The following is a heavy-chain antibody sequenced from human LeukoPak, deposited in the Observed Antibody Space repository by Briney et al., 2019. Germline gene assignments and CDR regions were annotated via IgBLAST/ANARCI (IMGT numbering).Heavy chain of an antibody. J-gene: IGHJ3*02. D-gene: IGHD5-24*01. Sequence: PGGSLRLSCVGSGFTFSSYSMNWVRQAPGKGLEWIGEINHSGSTNYNPSLKSRVTISVDTSKNQFSLKLSSVTAADTAVYYCARDTGRGAFDIWGQGTMVTVSS. V-gene: IGHV4-34*01. CDR3: ARDTGRGAFDI. CDR2: INHSGST. CDR1: GFTFSSYS.